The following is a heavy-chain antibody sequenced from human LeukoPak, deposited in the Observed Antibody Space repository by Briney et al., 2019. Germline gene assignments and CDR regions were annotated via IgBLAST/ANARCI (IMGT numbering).Heavy chain of an antibody. J-gene: IGHJ6*04. CDR3: ARNRLRATATYMDV. V-gene: IGHV3-23*01. Sequence: PGGSLRLSCAAFGIAFDKNAMSWVRQAPGKGLEWVSTISHSGGATHYADSVKGRFTISRDNSEDTLYLQIITLRAVDTAVYYCARNRLRATATYMDVWGKGTTVTVSS. CDR2: ISHSGGAT. D-gene: IGHD2-15*01. CDR1: GIAFDKNA.